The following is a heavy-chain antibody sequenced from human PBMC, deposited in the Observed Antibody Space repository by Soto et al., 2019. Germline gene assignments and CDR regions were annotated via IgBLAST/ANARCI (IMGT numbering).Heavy chain of an antibody. CDR1: GYRFTNDL. D-gene: IGHD6-6*01. CDR3: ARHSRIATPLDS. J-gene: IGHJ4*02. CDR2: IDPSDSHT. Sequence: GESLKISCKGSGYRFTNDLITWVRQMPGKGLEWMGRIDPSDSHTKYSPSFQGHVTISADNSITTVYLQWSSLKASDTAMYYCARHSRIATPLDSWGQGTLVTVSS. V-gene: IGHV5-10-1*01.